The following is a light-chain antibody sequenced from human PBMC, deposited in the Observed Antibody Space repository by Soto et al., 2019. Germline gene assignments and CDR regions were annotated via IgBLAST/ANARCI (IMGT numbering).Light chain of an antibody. CDR2: DVI. V-gene: IGLV2-14*03. J-gene: IGLJ3*02. CDR3: SSYAGSDAFVM. Sequence: QSALTQPASVSGSPGQSITISCTGTNSDVGGYQKVSWYQQYPGKAPKLIVYDVIYRPSGVSNRFSGSKSGNTASLTISGLQTEDESDYYCSSYAGSDAFVMFGGGTKVTVL. CDR1: NSDVGGYQK.